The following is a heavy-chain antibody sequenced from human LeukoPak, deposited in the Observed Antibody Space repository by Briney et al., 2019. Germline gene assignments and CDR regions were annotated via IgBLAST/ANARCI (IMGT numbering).Heavy chain of an antibody. D-gene: IGHD4-17*01. J-gene: IGHJ3*02. V-gene: IGHV4-4*07. CDR3: ARSLRAGDVTATPGAFDI. CDR2: IYTSGST. CDR1: GGSISSYY. Sequence: PSETLSLTCTVSGGSISSYYWSWIRQPAGKGLEWIGRIYTSGSTNYNPSLKSRVTMSVDTSKNQFSLKLSSVTAADTAVYYCARSLRAGDVTATPGAFDIWGQGTVVTVSS.